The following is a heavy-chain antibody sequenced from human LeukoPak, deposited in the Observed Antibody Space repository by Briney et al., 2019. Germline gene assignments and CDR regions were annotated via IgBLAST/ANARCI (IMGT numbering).Heavy chain of an antibody. J-gene: IGHJ3*02. Sequence: GGSLRLSCEASGFTFSTYSLNWVRQAPGKGLEWVSFISSSSSYIYYADSMKGRFTISRDNAKNSVYLQMSSLRAEDTAVYYCVRGGFYYENSGYYPRSFGAFDIWGRGTMVTVSS. V-gene: IGHV3-21*06. CDR2: ISSSSSYI. CDR1: GFTFSTYS. D-gene: IGHD3-22*01. CDR3: VRGGFYYENSGYYPRSFGAFDI.